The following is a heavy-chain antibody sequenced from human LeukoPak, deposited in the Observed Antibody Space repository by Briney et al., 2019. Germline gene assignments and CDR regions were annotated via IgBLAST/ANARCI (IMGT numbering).Heavy chain of an antibody. V-gene: IGHV1-46*01. CDR3: AKCSETGTTRWFDP. J-gene: IGHJ5*02. CDR2: INPSGTT. D-gene: IGHD1-7*01. CDR1: GYTFSNYC. Sequence: ASVKVSCKASGYTFSNYCMHWVRQAPGQGLEWMGLINPSGTTTYAQNFQGRVTMTRDTSTSTVYMELSSLRSDDTAIYYCAKCSETGTTRWFDPWGQGILVTVSS.